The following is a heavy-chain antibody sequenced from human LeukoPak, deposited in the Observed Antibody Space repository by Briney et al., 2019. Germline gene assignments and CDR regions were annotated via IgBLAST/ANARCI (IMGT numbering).Heavy chain of an antibody. J-gene: IGHJ4*02. Sequence: NPSETLSLTCTVSGGSISSSGYYWGWIRQPPGKGLEWIGSIYYSGSTYYNPSLKSRVTISVDTSKNQFSLKLSSVTAADTAVYYCARQGGWLSPIGYWGQGSLVTVSS. D-gene: IGHD6-19*01. CDR3: ARQGGWLSPIGY. CDR1: GGSISSSGYY. CDR2: IYYSGST. V-gene: IGHV4-39*01.